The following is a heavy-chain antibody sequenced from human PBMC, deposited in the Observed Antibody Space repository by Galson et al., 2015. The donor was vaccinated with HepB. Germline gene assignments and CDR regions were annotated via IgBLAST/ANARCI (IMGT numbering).Heavy chain of an antibody. J-gene: IGHJ3*02. CDR1: GYTFTGYY. V-gene: IGHV1-2*04. D-gene: IGHD1-7*01. CDR2: INPNSGGT. Sequence: SVKVSCKASGYTFTGYYMHWVRQAPGQGLEWMGWINPNSGGTNYAQKFQGWVTMTRDTSISTAYMELSRLRSDDTAVYYCARVRGELELSAFDIWGQGTTVTVSS. CDR3: ARVRGELELSAFDI.